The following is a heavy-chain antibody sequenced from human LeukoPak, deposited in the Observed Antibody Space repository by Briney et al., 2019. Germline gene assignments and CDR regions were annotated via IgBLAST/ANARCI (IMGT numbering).Heavy chain of an antibody. CDR3: ARGRYCSSTSCYWDYYYYMDV. D-gene: IGHD2-2*01. J-gene: IGHJ6*03. CDR2: ISWNSGSI. Sequence: PGGSLRLSCAASGFTFDDYAMHWVRQAPGKGLEWVSGISWNSGSIGYADSVKGRFTISRDNAKNSLYLQMNSLRAEDTAVYYCARGRYCSSTSCYWDYYYYMDVWGKGTTVTVSS. CDR1: GFTFDDYA. V-gene: IGHV3-9*01.